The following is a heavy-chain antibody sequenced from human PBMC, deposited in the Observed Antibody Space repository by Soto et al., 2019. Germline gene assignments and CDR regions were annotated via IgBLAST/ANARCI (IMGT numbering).Heavy chain of an antibody. CDR3: AKLSGYSSGWHQY. V-gene: IGHV4-59*01. J-gene: IGHJ4*02. CDR1: GGSISSYY. Sequence: PSETLSLTCTVSGGSISSYYWSWIRQPPGKGLEWIGYIYYSGSTNYNPSLKSRVTISVDTSKNQFSLKLSSVTAADTAVYYCAKLSGYSSGWHQYWGQGTLVTVSS. CDR2: IYYSGST. D-gene: IGHD6-19*01.